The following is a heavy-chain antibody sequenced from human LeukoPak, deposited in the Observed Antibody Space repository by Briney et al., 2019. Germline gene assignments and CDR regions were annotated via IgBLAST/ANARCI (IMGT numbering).Heavy chain of an antibody. V-gene: IGHV1-2*02. J-gene: IGHJ4*02. CDR1: GYTFTGYY. CDR2: INPNSGGT. Sequence: ASVKVSCKASGYTFTGYYMHWVRQAPGQGLEWMGWINPNSGGTNYAQKFQGRVTMTRDTSISTAYMELSRLRSDDTAVYYCARVYSGGWPPDYWGQGTLVTVSS. CDR3: ARVYSGGWPPDY. D-gene: IGHD6-19*01.